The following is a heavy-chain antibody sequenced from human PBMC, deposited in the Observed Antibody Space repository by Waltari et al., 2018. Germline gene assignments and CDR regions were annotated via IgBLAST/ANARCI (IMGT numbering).Heavy chain of an antibody. CDR1: GFTFSSYS. CDR3: ARDYGSGAYYYYGMDV. CDR2: ISGSSYI. V-gene: IGHV3-21*01. J-gene: IGHJ6*02. D-gene: IGHD3-10*01. Sequence: EVQLVESVGGLVKPGGSLRLSCAASGFTFSSYSMNWVRQAPGKGLEWVSSISGSSYIYYADSVKGRFTISRDNAKNSLYLQMNSLRAEDTAVYYCARDYGSGAYYYYGMDVWGQGTTVTVSS.